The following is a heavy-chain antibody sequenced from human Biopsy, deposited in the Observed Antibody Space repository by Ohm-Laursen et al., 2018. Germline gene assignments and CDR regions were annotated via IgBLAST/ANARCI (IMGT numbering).Heavy chain of an antibody. CDR3: ATTTMDTSGWYGNYFDS. J-gene: IGHJ4*02. CDR1: GGSLSSYS. D-gene: IGHD6-19*01. Sequence: SETLSLTCTVSGGSLSSYSWSWTRQPPGQGLEWIGYISYSGNTNYNPSLKSRVTMSVDTSKNQFSLKVYSVTAADTAIYYCATTTMDTSGWYGNYFDSWGQGALVTVSS. V-gene: IGHV4-59*08. CDR2: ISYSGNT.